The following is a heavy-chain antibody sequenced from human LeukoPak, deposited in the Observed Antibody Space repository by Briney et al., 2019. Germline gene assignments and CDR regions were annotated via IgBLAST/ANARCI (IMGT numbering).Heavy chain of an antibody. J-gene: IGHJ4*02. CDR2: ISSSGSTI. Sequence: GGSLRLSCAASGFTFSDYYMSWTRQAPGKGLEWVSYISSSGSTIYYADSVKGRFTISRDNAKNSLYLQMNSLRAEDTAVYYCARGDIDYVWGSYHPFDYWGQGTLVTVSS. CDR3: ARGDIDYVWGSYHPFDY. D-gene: IGHD3-16*02. V-gene: IGHV3-11*01. CDR1: GFTFSDYY.